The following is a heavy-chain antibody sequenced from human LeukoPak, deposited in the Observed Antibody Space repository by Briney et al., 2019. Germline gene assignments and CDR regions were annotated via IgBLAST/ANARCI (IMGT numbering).Heavy chain of an antibody. D-gene: IGHD2-15*01. CDR2: VYPSGST. Sequence: SETLSLTCTVSGDSFASGTSYWSWIRQPAGQGLEWIGRVYPSGSTDYNPSVKSRLSISVDTSKNQFSLNQSSITAAHTAVYYCARVFWQSGGYFDYWGQGILVTVSS. CDR1: GDSFASGTSY. V-gene: IGHV4-61*02. CDR3: ARVFWQSGGYFDY. J-gene: IGHJ4*02.